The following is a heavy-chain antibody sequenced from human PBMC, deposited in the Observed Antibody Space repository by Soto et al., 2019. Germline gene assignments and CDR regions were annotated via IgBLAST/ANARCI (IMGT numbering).Heavy chain of an antibody. Sequence: QVQLQESGPGLVKPSQTLSLTCTVSGGSINNGDYYWSWNRQPPGKGLERIGYMYYSGNTYYNPSLKSRGTISIDTSKKQFSLKLRSVTVADTAVYFCAREGIGYCKRTSCHGVDVWGQGTTVIVSS. CDR1: GGSINNGDYY. CDR3: AREGIGYCKRTSCHGVDV. D-gene: IGHD2-2*01. CDR2: MYYSGNT. J-gene: IGHJ6*02. V-gene: IGHV4-30-4*01.